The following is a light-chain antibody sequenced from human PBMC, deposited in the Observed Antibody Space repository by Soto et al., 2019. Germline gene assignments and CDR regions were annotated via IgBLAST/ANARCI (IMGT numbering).Light chain of an antibody. CDR3: QHYNSYSEA. V-gene: IGKV3-20*01. CDR1: QSVTSSY. J-gene: IGKJ1*01. Sequence: DIFLTQSRLSLSLSPVEIATLSCRASQSVTSSYLAWYQQKPGQAPRLLIYAASSRATGIPDRFSGSGSGTDFTLTISSLQPDDFATYYCQHYNSYSEAFGQGTKVDIK. CDR2: AAS.